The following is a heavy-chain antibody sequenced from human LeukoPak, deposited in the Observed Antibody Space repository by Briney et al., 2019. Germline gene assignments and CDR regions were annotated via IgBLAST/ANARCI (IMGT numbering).Heavy chain of an antibody. D-gene: IGHD1-26*01. CDR1: GFTFGNYW. CDR3: AREATTRTYSGSYYFDY. Sequence: GGSLRLSCAASGFTFGNYWMSWVRQAPGKGLEWVAKIKQDGSEKYYVDSVKGRFTISRDNAKNSLYLQMNSLRAEDTAVYYCAREATTRTYSGSYYFDYWGQGTRVTVSS. V-gene: IGHV3-7*01. J-gene: IGHJ4*02. CDR2: IKQDGSEK.